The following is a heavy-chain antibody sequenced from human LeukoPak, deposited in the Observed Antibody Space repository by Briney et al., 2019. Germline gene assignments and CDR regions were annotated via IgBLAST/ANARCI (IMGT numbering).Heavy chain of an antibody. V-gene: IGHV3-30-3*01. Sequence: GGSLRLSCAASGFTFSSYAMHCVRQAPGKGLEWVAVISYDGSNKYYADSVKGRFTISRDNSKNTLYLQMNSLRAEDTAVYYCARGYRGPDYWGQGTLVTVSS. J-gene: IGHJ4*02. CDR2: ISYDGSNK. CDR3: ARGYRGPDY. CDR1: GFTFSSYA. D-gene: IGHD3-10*01.